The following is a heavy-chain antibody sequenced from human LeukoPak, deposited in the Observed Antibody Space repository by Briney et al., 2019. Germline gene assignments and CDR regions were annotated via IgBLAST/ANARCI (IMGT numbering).Heavy chain of an antibody. CDR3: ARGEQDMATMSIDY. V-gene: IGHV3-48*04. CDR1: GFTFSIYA. J-gene: IGHJ4*02. Sequence: GGSLRLSCAASGFTFSIYAMNWVRQAPGNGLEWISYSSSGSSTIYYADSVKGRFTISRDNAKNSLYLQMHSLRAEDTAVYYCARGEQDMATMSIDYWGQGALVTVSS. D-gene: IGHD5-24*01. CDR2: SSSGSSTI.